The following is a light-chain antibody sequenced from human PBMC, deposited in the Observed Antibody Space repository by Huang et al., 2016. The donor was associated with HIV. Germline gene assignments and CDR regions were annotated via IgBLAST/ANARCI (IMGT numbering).Light chain of an antibody. CDR1: QSVLYSSNNKNY. CDR3: QQYYSTPLV. CDR2: WAS. Sequence: DIVMTQSPDSLAVSLGERATINCKSSQSVLYSSNNKNYLAWYQQKPGQPPKLLIDWASTRESGVPDRFSGSGSGTDFTLTISSLQAEDVAVYYCQQYYSTPLVFGGGTKVEIK. V-gene: IGKV4-1*01. J-gene: IGKJ4*01.